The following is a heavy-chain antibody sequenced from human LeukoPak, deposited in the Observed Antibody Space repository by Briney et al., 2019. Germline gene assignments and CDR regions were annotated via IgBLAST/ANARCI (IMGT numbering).Heavy chain of an antibody. CDR1: GDSASNNSAA. CDR2: TYYRSKWYN. Sequence: SQTLSLTCAISGDSASNNSAAWNWIRQSPSKGLEWQGRTYYRSKWYNDYAVSAKSRITINPDTSKNQFSLQLNSVTREDTAVYYCARDLGDGYNWFDPWGQGTLVTVSS. CDR3: ARDLGDGYNWFDP. J-gene: IGHJ5*02. D-gene: IGHD5-24*01. V-gene: IGHV6-1*01.